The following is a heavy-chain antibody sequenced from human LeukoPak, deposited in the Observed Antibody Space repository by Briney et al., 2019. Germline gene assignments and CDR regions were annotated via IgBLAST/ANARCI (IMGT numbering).Heavy chain of an antibody. CDR1: GVTLSSYW. J-gene: IGHJ5*02. CDR2: IKQGGREK. Sequence: GGSLTLSRAPSGVTLSSYWMSWVRQAPGKGLEGVANIKQGGREKYYVASVKGRFTMSRDNAKNSLYLQTTGQRAEDTAVCYCARADWFDPWGQGTLVTVSS. V-gene: IGHV3-7*04. CDR3: ARADWFDP.